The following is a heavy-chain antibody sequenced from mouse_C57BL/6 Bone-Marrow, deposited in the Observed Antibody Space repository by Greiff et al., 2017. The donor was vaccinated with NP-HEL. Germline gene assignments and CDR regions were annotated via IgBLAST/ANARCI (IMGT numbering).Heavy chain of an antibody. CDR1: GFTFSDFY. CDR2: SRNKANDYTT. V-gene: IGHV7-1*01. Sequence: EVMLVESGGGLVQSGRSLRLSCATSGFTFSDFYMEWVRQAPGQGLEWIAASRNKANDYTTEYSASLKGRFIVSRDTSQSILYLQMNALRAEDTAIYYCARDGDYYGSDWFAYWGQGTLVTVSA. J-gene: IGHJ3*01. CDR3: ARDGDYYGSDWFAY. D-gene: IGHD1-1*01.